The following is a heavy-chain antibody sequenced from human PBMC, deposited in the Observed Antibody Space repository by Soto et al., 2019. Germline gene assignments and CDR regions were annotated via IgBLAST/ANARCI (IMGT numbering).Heavy chain of an antibody. J-gene: IGHJ4*02. Sequence: PGGSRRLSCSAAGFTFSSYAMHWVRQAPGKGREYVSAISSNGGSTYYADSVKGRFTIARDTSKNTLYLQMSSLRAEDTDVYYCVKAPMRKLVPHHYFDYWGQGTLVTVSS. CDR3: VKAPMRKLVPHHYFDY. CDR1: GFTFSSYA. V-gene: IGHV3-64D*06. D-gene: IGHD6-13*01. CDR2: ISSNGGST.